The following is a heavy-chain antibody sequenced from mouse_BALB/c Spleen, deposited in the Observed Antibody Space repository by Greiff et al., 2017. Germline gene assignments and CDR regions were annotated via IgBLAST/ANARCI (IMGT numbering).Heavy chain of an antibody. CDR2: ISYDGSN. Sequence: EVKLVESGPGLVKPSQSLSLTCSVTGYSITSGYYWNWIRQFPGNKLEWMGYISYDGSNNYNPSLKNRISITRDTSKNQFFLKLNSVTTEDTATYYCARRYYDYGSWYFDVWGAGTTVTVSS. J-gene: IGHJ1*01. CDR3: ARRYYDYGSWYFDV. CDR1: GYSITSGYY. D-gene: IGHD2-4*01. V-gene: IGHV3-6*02.